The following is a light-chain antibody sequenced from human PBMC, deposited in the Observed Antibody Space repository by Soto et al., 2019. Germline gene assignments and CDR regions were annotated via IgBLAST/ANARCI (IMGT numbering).Light chain of an antibody. Sequence: QSVLTQPPSVSAAPGQKVTISCSGSSSNIGNNYVSWYQQLPGTAPKLLIYENNKRPSGIPDRLSGSKSGTSATLGITGLQNGDEADYYCGTWDSSLSAEVFGGGTKLTVL. V-gene: IGLV1-51*02. CDR3: GTWDSSLSAEV. J-gene: IGLJ3*02. CDR2: ENN. CDR1: SSNIGNNY.